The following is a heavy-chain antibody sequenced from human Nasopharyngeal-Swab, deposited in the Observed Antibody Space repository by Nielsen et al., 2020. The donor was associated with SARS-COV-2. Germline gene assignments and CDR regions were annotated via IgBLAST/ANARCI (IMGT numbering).Heavy chain of an antibody. CDR2: IDAGGANT. CDR1: GFTFSTYA. V-gene: IGHV3-23*01. CDR3: ASRPYGDYGLLDY. J-gene: IGHJ4*02. Sequence: GESLKISCAASGFTFSTYAMTWVRQAPGKGLEWVSTIDAGGANTFYADSVKGRFTISRDNSKNTLYLQMNSLRADDTAVYYCASRPYGDYGLLDYWGQGTLVTVSS. D-gene: IGHD4-17*01.